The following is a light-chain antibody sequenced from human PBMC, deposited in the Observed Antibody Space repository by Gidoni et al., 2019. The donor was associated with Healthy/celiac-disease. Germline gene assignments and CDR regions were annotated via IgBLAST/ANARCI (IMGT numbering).Light chain of an antibody. Sequence: DIQFTQSPSFLSASVGDRVTITCRASQGISSYLAWYQQKPGKAPKLLIYAASTLQSGVPSRFSGSGSGTEFNLTISSLQPEDFGTYYCQQLNSYPYTFXQXTKLEIK. CDR2: AAS. CDR3: QQLNSYPYT. J-gene: IGKJ2*01. CDR1: QGISSY. V-gene: IGKV1-9*01.